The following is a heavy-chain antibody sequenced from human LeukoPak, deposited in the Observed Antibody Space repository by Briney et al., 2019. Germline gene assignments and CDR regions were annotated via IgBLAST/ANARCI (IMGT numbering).Heavy chain of an antibody. D-gene: IGHD1-26*01. V-gene: IGHV3-21*01. CDR2: ISSSSNYI. J-gene: IGHJ4*02. Sequence: ESLKISCAASGFTFSSYSMNWVRQAPGKGLGWVSSISSSSNYIYYADSVKGRFTISRDNAKNSLYLQMNRLRAEDTAVYYCARGVPRRSGSYLDVDYWGQGTLVTVSS. CDR3: ARGVPRRSGSYLDVDY. CDR1: GFTFSSYS.